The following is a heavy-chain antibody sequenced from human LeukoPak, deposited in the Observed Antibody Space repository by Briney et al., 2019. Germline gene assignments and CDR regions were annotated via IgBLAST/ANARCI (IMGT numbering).Heavy chain of an antibody. CDR2: IYYSGST. J-gene: IGHJ4*02. Sequence: SETLSLTCTVSGGSISSYYWSWIRQPPGKGLEWIGYIYYSGSTNYNPSLKSRVTISVDTSKNQFSLKLSSVTAADTVVYYCARDGVDCGGDCYTHYFDYWGRGTLVTVSS. D-gene: IGHD2-21*02. V-gene: IGHV4-59*01. CDR1: GGSISSYY. CDR3: ARDGVDCGGDCYTHYFDY.